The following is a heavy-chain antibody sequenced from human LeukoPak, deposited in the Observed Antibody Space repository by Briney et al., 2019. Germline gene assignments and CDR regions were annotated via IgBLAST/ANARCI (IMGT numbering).Heavy chain of an antibody. CDR1: GVSVSSGSYY. Sequence: SETLSLTCTVSGVSVSSGSYYWSWIRQPPGKGLEWIGYIYYSGSTNYNPSLKIRVTISVDTSKNQFSLKLSSVTAADTAVYYCARDYAYCGGDCYFYFDYWGQGTLVTVSS. J-gene: IGHJ4*02. D-gene: IGHD2-21*02. V-gene: IGHV4-61*01. CDR2: IYYSGST. CDR3: ARDYAYCGGDCYFYFDY.